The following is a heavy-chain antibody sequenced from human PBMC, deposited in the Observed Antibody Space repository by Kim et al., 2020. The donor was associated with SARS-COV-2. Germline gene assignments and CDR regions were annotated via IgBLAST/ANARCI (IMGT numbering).Heavy chain of an antibody. CDR1: GFTFSDTA. CDR3: AKHRGPTVPSLYFDY. Sequence: GGSLRLSCTASGFTFSDTAMSWVRQAPGKGLEWVSTIRGAGDGTYYADSVKGRFTISRDNSKNTLFLQMSSLRAEDTALYYCAKHRGPTVPSLYFDYWGQGPLVTVSS. J-gene: IGHJ4*02. V-gene: IGHV3-23*01. CDR2: IRGAGDGT. D-gene: IGHD4-17*01.